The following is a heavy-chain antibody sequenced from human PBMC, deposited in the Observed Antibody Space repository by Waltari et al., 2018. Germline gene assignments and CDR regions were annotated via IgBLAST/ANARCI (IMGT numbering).Heavy chain of an antibody. Sequence: QLQLQESGPGLVKPSETLSLTCTVSGGSISSSSYYWGWIRQPPGKGLEWIGSIYYSGSTYYNPSRKSRVTISVDTSKNQFSLKLSSVTAADTAVYYCARLAAAAFDYWGQGTLVTVSS. CDR2: IYYSGST. D-gene: IGHD6-13*01. CDR1: GGSISSSSYY. CDR3: ARLAAAAFDY. V-gene: IGHV4-39*07. J-gene: IGHJ4*02.